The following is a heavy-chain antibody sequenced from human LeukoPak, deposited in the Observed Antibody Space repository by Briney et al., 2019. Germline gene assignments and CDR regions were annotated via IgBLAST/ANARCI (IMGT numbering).Heavy chain of an antibody. CDR1: GDSVSSNSAA. D-gene: IGHD6-19*01. J-gene: IGHJ6*02. V-gene: IGHV6-1*01. CDR3: ARSGAAVAYYYYGMDV. CDR2: TYYRSKWYD. Sequence: SQTLSLTCAISGDSVSSNSAAWNWIRQSPSRGLEWLGRTYYRSKWYDDYAVSVKSRITINPDTSKNQFSLQLNSVTPEDTAVYYCARSGAAVAYYYYGMDVWGQGTTVTVSS.